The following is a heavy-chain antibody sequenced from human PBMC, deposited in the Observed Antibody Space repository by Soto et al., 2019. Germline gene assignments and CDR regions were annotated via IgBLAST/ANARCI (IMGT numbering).Heavy chain of an antibody. CDR3: ARYGEYYYDSSGYYKVNWFDP. J-gene: IGHJ5*02. Sequence: SETLSLTCAVSGYSISSGYYWGWIRQPPGKGLEWIGSIYHSGSTYYNPSLKSRVTISVDTSKNQFSLKLSSVTAADTAVYYGARYGEYYYDSSGYYKVNWFDPWGQGTLVTVSS. V-gene: IGHV4-38-2*01. CDR2: IYHSGST. CDR1: GYSISSGYY. D-gene: IGHD3-22*01.